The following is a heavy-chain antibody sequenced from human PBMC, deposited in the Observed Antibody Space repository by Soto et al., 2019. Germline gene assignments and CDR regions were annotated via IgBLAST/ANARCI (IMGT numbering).Heavy chain of an antibody. V-gene: IGHV3-30*18. Sequence: QVQLVESGGGVVQPGRSLRLSCAASGFTFSSYGMHWVRQAPGKGLEWVAVISYDGSNKYYADSVKGRFTISRDNSKNTLYLQMKSLRAEDTVVYYCAKGVSPYYYGMDVWGQGTTVTVSS. CDR3: AKGVSPYYYGMDV. CDR2: ISYDGSNK. CDR1: GFTFSSYG. J-gene: IGHJ6*02. D-gene: IGHD3-16*01.